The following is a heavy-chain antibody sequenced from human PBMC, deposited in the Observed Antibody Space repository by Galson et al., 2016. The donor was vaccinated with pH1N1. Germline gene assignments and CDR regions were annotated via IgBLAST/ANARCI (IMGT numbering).Heavy chain of an antibody. V-gene: IGHV4-61*02. CDR2: IYRSGTT. CDR1: GGSISSDNYY. CDR3: AREYSGYDWEGERFDI. Sequence: TLSLTCTVSGGSISSDNYYWTWLRQPAGKGLEWIGRIYRSGTTIYNPSLKGRVTLSVDTSRNHFSLKLNSVTAADMAVYYCAREYSGYDWEGERFDIWGQGTVVTVSS. J-gene: IGHJ3*02. D-gene: IGHD5-12*01.